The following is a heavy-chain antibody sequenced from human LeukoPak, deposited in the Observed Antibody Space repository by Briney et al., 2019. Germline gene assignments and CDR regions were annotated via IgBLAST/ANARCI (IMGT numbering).Heavy chain of an antibody. CDR3: ARGRDYGDYSPHSDY. D-gene: IGHD4-17*01. Sequence: TLSLTCTVSGGSISSGGYYWSWIRQHPGKGLEWIGYIYYSGSTYYNPSLKSRVTISVDTSKNQFSLKLSSVTAADTAVYYCARGRDYGDYSPHSDYWGQGTLVTVSS. V-gene: IGHV4-31*03. CDR1: GGSISSGGYY. CDR2: IYYSGST. J-gene: IGHJ4*02.